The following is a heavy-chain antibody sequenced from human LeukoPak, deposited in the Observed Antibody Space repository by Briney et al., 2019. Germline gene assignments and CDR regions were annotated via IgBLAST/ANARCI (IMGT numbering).Heavy chain of an antibody. V-gene: IGHV3-23*01. J-gene: IGHJ4*02. Sequence: GGSLRLSCAASGFTFSSYAMSWVRQAPGKGLEWVSAISGSGGSTYYADSVKGQFTISRDNSKNTLYLQMNSLRADDTAFYYCAECDGPGSYCVFDYWGQGTLVTVSS. CDR2: ISGSGGST. CDR3: AECDGPGSYCVFDY. D-gene: IGHD3-10*01. CDR1: GFTFSSYA.